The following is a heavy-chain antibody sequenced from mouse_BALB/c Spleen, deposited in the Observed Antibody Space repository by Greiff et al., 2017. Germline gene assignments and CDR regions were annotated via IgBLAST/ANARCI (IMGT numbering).Heavy chain of an antibody. CDR2: IDPANGNT. J-gene: IGHJ4*01. Sequence: EVKLQQSGAELVKPGASVTLSCTASGFNIKDTYMHWVKQRPEQGLEWIGRIDPANGNTKYDPKFQGKATITADTSSNTAYLQLSSLTSEDTAVYYCARGLYGNYYAMDYWGQGTSVTVSS. D-gene: IGHD2-1*01. CDR1: GFNIKDTY. CDR3: ARGLYGNYYAMDY. V-gene: IGHV14-3*02.